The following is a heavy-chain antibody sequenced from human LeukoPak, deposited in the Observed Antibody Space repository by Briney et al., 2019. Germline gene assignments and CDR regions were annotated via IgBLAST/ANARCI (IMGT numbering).Heavy chain of an antibody. CDR3: ARDSYGSSGYYYGSGFDY. D-gene: IGHD3-22*01. V-gene: IGHV1-18*01. CDR1: GYTFTSYG. Sequence: ASVKVSCKASGYTFTSYGISWVRQAPGQGLEWMGWISAYNGNTNYAQKLQGRVTMTTDTSTSTAYMELRSLRSDDTAVYYCARDSYGSSGYYYGSGFDYWGQGTLVTVSS. CDR2: ISAYNGNT. J-gene: IGHJ4*02.